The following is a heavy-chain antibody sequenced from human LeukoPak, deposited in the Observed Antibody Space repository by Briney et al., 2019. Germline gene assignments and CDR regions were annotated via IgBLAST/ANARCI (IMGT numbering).Heavy chain of an antibody. D-gene: IGHD2/OR15-2a*01. CDR1: GFTFNSYA. J-gene: IGHJ4*02. CDR3: VKGISVDY. CDR2: ISGSGSSI. V-gene: IGHV3-23*01. Sequence: PGGSLRLSCAASGFTFNSYAMNWVRQAPGKGLEWVSFISGSGSSIYYADSVKGRFTISRDNSKNTLFLQMNSLRAEDTAVYYCVKGISVDYWGQGTLVTVSS.